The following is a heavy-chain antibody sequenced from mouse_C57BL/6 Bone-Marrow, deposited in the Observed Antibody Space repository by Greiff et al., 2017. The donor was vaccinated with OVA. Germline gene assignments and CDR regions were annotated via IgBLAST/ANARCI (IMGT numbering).Heavy chain of an antibody. D-gene: IGHD1-3*01. CDR2: ISSGSSTI. CDR1: GFTFSDYG. J-gene: IGHJ4*01. V-gene: IGHV5-17*01. Sequence: EVMLVESGGGLVKPGGSLKLSCAASGFTFSDYGMHWVRQAPEKGLEWVAYISSGSSTIYYADTVKGRFTISRANAKTTLFLQMTSLRSEDTGMYYCARGDGSGGYYAMGYWGQGTSVSVSS. CDR3: ARGDGSGGYYAMGY.